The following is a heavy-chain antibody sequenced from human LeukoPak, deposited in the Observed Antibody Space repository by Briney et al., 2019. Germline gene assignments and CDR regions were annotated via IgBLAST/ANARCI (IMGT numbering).Heavy chain of an antibody. CDR1: GFTFSSYG. V-gene: IGHV3-30*02. Sequence: QPGGSLRLSCAASGFTFSSYGMHWVRQAPGKGLEWVTFIHYDGSDQNYADSVQGRFTIFRDNSKDTLYLQTNSLRAEDTAVYYCAKDYSPYCSASSCYSGVFDYWGQGTLVTVSS. CDR3: AKDYSPYCSASSCYSGVFDY. CDR2: IHYDGSDQ. D-gene: IGHD2-15*01. J-gene: IGHJ4*02.